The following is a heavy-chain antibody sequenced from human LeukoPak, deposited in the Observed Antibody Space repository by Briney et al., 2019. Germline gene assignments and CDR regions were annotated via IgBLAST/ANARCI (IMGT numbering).Heavy chain of an antibody. CDR1: GCTFSSYA. V-gene: IGHV1-69*13. J-gene: IGHJ3*02. Sequence: SVKVSCKASGCTFSSYAISWVRQAPGQGLEWMGGIIPIFGTANYAQKFQGRVTITADESTSTAYMELSSLRSEDTAVYYCARDTGSGSTVGDAFDIWGQGTMVTVSS. CDR2: IIPIFGTA. D-gene: IGHD4-17*01. CDR3: ARDTGSGSTVGDAFDI.